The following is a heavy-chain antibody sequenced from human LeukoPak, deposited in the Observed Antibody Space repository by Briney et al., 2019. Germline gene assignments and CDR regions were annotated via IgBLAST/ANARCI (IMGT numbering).Heavy chain of an antibody. CDR1: GGTFSSYA. D-gene: IGHD5-18*01. CDR2: IIPIFGTA. CDR3: ARVGMVTRWFDP. V-gene: IGHV1-69*05. Sequence: SVKVSCKASGGTFSSYAISWVRQAPGQGLEWMGGIIPIFGTANYAQKFQGRVTITTDESTSTAYMELSSLRSEDTAVYYCARVGMVTRWFDPWGQGTLVTVSS. J-gene: IGHJ5*02.